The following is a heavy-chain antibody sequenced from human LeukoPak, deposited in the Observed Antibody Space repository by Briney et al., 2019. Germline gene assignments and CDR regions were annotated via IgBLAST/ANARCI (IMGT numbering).Heavy chain of an antibody. CDR1: GFTFSRYW. Sequence: HPGGSLRLSCVASGFTFSRYWMHWVRQAPGKGLVWVSRINSDGRSTNYADSVKGRFSISRDNAENTLYLQMNSLRVEDTAVYYCVRGADTGYSSDSWGQGTLVTVSS. CDR3: VRGADTGYSSDS. J-gene: IGHJ4*02. V-gene: IGHV3-74*01. D-gene: IGHD3-9*01. CDR2: INSDGRST.